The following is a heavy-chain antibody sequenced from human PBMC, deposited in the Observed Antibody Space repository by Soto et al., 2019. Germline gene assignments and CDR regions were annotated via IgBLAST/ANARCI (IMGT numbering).Heavy chain of an antibody. J-gene: IGHJ4*02. CDR2: IYYSGTT. V-gene: IGHV4-31*03. CDR1: GGSISSGGHY. Sequence: PSETLSLTCSVSGGSISSGGHYWSWIRQYPGKVLEWIGYIYYSGTTYYSPSLQSRIIISVDTSNSQFSLKLSSVTAADTAVYYCARLGGYYQALDSWGQGTLVTVSS. D-gene: IGHD3-22*01. CDR3: ARLGGYYQALDS.